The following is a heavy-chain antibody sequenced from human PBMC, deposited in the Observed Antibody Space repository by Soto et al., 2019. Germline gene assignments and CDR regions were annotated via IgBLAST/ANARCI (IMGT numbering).Heavy chain of an antibody. CDR1: GGSVSRGEHY. V-gene: IGHV4-30-4*01. D-gene: IGHD2-2*01. Sequence: KPSEHLSLTSTVSGGSVSRGEHYWSWVLQPPGRGLEWIGYVYNRGNTDYNPSLKSRVTISIDTSKNQLSLKANSVTAAATAVYYSASSTRTQGRLIESWGQGTRVNVAT. J-gene: IGHJ5*01. CDR3: ASSTRTQGRLIES. CDR2: VYNRGNT.